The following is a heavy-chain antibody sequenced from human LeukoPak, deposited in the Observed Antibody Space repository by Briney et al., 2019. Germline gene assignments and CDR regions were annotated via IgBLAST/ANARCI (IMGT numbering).Heavy chain of an antibody. CDR1: GGSFSGYY. V-gene: IGHV4-34*01. Sequence: SETLSLTCAVYGGSFSGYYWSWIRQPPGKGLEWIGEINHSGSTNYNPSLKSRVTISVDTSKNQFSLKLSSVTAADTAVYYCARSSGDDSSGYYYGRFDYWGQGTLVTVSS. J-gene: IGHJ4*02. CDR3: ARSSGDDSSGYYYGRFDY. CDR2: INHSGST. D-gene: IGHD3-22*01.